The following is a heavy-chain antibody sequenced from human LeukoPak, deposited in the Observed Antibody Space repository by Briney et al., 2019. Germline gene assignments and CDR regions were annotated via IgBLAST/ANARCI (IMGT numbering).Heavy chain of an antibody. Sequence: PSETLSLTCTVSGGSLSSGSDYWSWIRQSAGKGLEWIGRIYASGSTNYNPSLKSRVTISVDTSKNQFSLKLSSVTAADTAVYYCASPGSSYSIDYWGQGTLVTVSS. CDR2: IYASGST. J-gene: IGHJ4*02. CDR1: GGSLSSGSDY. V-gene: IGHV4-61*02. CDR3: ASPGSSYSIDY. D-gene: IGHD2-15*01.